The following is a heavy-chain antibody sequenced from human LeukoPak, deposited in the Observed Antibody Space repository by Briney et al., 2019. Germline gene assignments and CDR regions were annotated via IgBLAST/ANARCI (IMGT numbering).Heavy chain of an antibody. V-gene: IGHV4-38-2*02. CDR3: ARLGGSYFDY. Sequence: SETLSLTCTVSGYSMSSGYYWGWIRQPPGKGLQWIGSIFHSGNSYYNPSLKSRVTISVDTSKNQFSLKLSSVTAADTAVYYCARLGGSYFDYWGQGTLDTVSS. J-gene: IGHJ4*02. CDR2: IFHSGNS. D-gene: IGHD1-26*01. CDR1: GYSMSSGYY.